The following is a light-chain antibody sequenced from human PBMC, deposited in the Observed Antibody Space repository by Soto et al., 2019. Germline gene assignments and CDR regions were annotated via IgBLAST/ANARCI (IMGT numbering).Light chain of an antibody. CDR2: EVS. Sequence: QSALTQPASVSGSPGQSITISCTGTSSDVGGSNYVSWYQQYPGKAPKLMIYEVSNRPSGVSNRFSASKSGNTASLTISGLQAEDEADYYCSSYTSSSTRVFGTGTKVTVL. J-gene: IGLJ1*01. V-gene: IGLV2-14*01. CDR3: SSYTSSSTRV. CDR1: SSDVGGSNY.